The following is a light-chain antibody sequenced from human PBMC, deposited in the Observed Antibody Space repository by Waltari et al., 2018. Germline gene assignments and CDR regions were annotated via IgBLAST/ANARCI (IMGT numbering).Light chain of an antibody. CDR2: DVT. CDR1: SDVGGSNY. V-gene: IGLV2-14*03. J-gene: IGLJ2*01. Sequence: QSALTQPASVSGSPGQSITISCTGSDVGGSNYVSCYQQHQGKAPQVMIYDVTDRPSGVSNRFAGSKAGDTASLTIAGLQAEDEADYYCASWTDSDTLKLLFGGGTKLTVL. CDR3: ASWTDSDTLKLL.